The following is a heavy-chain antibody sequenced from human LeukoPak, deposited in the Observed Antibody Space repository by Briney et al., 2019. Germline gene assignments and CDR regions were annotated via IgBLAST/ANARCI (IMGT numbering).Heavy chain of an antibody. Sequence: GGSLRLSCAASGFTFSSYAMSWVRQAPGKGLEWVSAISGSGGSTYYADSVKGRFTISRDNSKNTLYLQMNSLRAEDTAVYYCAKGPFSVTTINWFDPWGQGTLVTVSS. CDR3: AKGPFSVTTINWFDP. J-gene: IGHJ5*02. V-gene: IGHV3-23*01. CDR1: GFTFSSYA. CDR2: ISGSGGST. D-gene: IGHD4-17*01.